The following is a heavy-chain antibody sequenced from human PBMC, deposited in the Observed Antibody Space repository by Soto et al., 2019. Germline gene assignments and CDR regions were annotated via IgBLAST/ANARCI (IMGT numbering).Heavy chain of an antibody. CDR2: IHHNGDT. V-gene: IGHV4-4*02. CDR1: GYSINTNNW. D-gene: IGHD2-8*01. Sequence: PXETLSLTCAVFGYSINTNNWWSWVRQTPVKGLEWIGEIHHNGDTTYTPSLKSRVTMSLDKSKYHFSLSLTSVTAADTAVYYCARTRQSCTTSRCHDVYFDFWGRGTLVTAPQ. J-gene: IGHJ4*02. CDR3: ARTRQSCTTSRCHDVYFDF.